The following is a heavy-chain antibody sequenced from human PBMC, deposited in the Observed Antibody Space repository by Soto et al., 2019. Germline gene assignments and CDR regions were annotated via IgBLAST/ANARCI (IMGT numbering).Heavy chain of an antibody. D-gene: IGHD1-26*01. V-gene: IGHV4-59*01. CDR2: IYYSGST. Sequence: SETLSLTCTVSGGSISSYYWSWIRLPPGKGLEWIGYIYYSGSTNYNPSLKSRVTISVGTSKNQFSLKLSSVTAADTAVYYCARSRSGNYVPSYFDYWGQGTLVTVSS. CDR3: ARSRSGNYVPSYFDY. J-gene: IGHJ4*02. CDR1: GGSISSYY.